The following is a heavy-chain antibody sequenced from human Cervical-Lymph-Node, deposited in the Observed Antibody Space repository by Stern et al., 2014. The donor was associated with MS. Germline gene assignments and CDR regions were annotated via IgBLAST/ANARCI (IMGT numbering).Heavy chain of an antibody. CDR3: ARGYCSSIRCHINDH. V-gene: IGHV3-30*01. J-gene: IGHJ4*02. CDR2: ISYDGSNK. D-gene: IGHD2-2*02. CDR1: GFTFSSYA. Sequence: VQLVESGGGVVQPGRSLRLSCAASGFTFSSYAMHWVRQAPGKGLEWVAVISYDGSNKYYADSVKGRFTISRDNSKNTLYVQMNSLRAEDTAVYYCARGYCSSIRCHINDHWGQGTLVTVSS.